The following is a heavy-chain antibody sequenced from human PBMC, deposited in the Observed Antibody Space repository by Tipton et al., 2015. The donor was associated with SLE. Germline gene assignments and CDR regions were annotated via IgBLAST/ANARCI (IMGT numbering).Heavy chain of an antibody. D-gene: IGHD2-2*01. CDR1: GFTFSSYG. J-gene: IGHJ6*04. CDR3: AGRRWYCSSTSCLMDV. CDR2: IWHDGSNK. Sequence: RSLRLSCATSGFTFSSYGMHWVRQAPGKGLEWVAVIWHDGSNKYYADSVKGRFTISRDNSKNTLYLQMNSLRAEDTAVYYCAGRRWYCSSTSCLMDVWGKGTTVTVSS. V-gene: IGHV3-33*01.